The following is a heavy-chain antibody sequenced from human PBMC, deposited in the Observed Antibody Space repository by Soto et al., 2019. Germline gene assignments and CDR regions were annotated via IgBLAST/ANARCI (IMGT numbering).Heavy chain of an antibody. V-gene: IGHV4-31*03. CDR3: ARGVLL. CDR1: GGSISSGGYC. Sequence: QVQLQESGPGLVKPSQTLSLTCTVSGGSISSGGYCWSWIRQHPGKGLEWIGCISNSGSTYYNSSLKSRVTISVDTSENQFSLKLTSVTDADTAVYYCARGVLLWGQGTLVTVSS. CDR2: ISNSGST. J-gene: IGHJ4*02.